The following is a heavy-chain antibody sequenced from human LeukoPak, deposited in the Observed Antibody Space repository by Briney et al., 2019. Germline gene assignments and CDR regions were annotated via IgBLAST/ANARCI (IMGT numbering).Heavy chain of an antibody. D-gene: IGHD2-15*01. CDR2: IYYSGST. CDR1: GDPISSYY. CDR3: ARGYCSGGSCLSGWSDP. V-gene: IGHV4-59*01. Sequence: SETLSLTCTVSGDPISSYYWSWIRQPPGKGLEWIGHIYYSGSTNYNPPLKSRVTISVDTSKNQFSLKLSSVAAAGTAVYYCARGYCSGGSCLSGWSDPWGQGTLVTVSS. J-gene: IGHJ5*02.